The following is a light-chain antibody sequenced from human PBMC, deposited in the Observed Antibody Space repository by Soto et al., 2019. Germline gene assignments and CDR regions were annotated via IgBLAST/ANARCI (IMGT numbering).Light chain of an antibody. V-gene: IGKV3-20*01. CDR3: QQYASSPPLT. J-gene: IGKJ4*01. CDR1: QSVRSS. Sequence: EIVLTQSPGTLSLSPGERATLSCRASQSVRSSLAWYQQKPGQAPRLLIYGASSRATGIPDRFSGSGSGTDFTLTISRLEPEDFAVYYCQQYASSPPLTFGGGTKVEI. CDR2: GAS.